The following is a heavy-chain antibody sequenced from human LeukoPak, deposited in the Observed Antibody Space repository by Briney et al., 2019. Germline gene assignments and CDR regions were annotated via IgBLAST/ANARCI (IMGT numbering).Heavy chain of an antibody. V-gene: IGHV1-69*05. CDR2: IIPIFGTA. J-gene: IGHJ4*02. CDR1: GGTFSSYA. Sequence: ASVKVSCKASGGTFSSYAISWVRQAPGQGLEWMGGIIPIFGTANYAQKLQGRVTMTTDTSTSTAYMELRSLRSDDTAVYYCARDEREIPIDYWGQGTLVTVSS. CDR3: ARDEREIPIDY.